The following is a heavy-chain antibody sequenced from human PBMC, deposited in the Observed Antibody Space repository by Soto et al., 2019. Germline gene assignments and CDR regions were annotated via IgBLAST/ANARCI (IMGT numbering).Heavy chain of an antibody. J-gene: IGHJ4*02. D-gene: IGHD3-22*01. CDR1: GGTFSSYA. CDR2: IIPIFGTA. V-gene: IGHV1-69*13. CDR3: ARSDSSGYYPSDY. Sequence: ASVKVSCKASGGTFSSYAIGWVRQAPGQGLEWMGGIIPIFGTANYAQKFQGRVTITADESTRTAYMELSSLRSEDTAVYYCARSDSSGYYPSDYWGQGTLVTVSS.